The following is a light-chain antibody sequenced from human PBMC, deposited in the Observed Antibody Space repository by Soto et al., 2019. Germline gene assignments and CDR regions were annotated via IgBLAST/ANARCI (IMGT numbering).Light chain of an antibody. Sequence: EIVLTQSPGTLSLSPGERATLSCRASQSVSSYLAWYQQKPGQAPRLLIYGASTRATHIPDRFSGSGSETEFTLSVSSLQSEDFAIYYCQQYYDWPLVTFGGGTKVDIK. CDR3: QQYYDWPLVT. J-gene: IGKJ4*01. CDR2: GAS. V-gene: IGKV3-15*01. CDR1: QSVSSY.